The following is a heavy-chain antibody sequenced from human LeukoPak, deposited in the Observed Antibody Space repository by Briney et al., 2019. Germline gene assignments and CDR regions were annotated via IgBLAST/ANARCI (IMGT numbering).Heavy chain of an antibody. V-gene: IGHV3-23*01. Sequence: GGSLRLSCAASGFTFSSYAMSWVRQVPGKGLEWVSVISGSGGSTYYADSVKGRFTISRDNSKNTLYLQMNSLRAEDTAVYYCAKPSYDFGSRYYFDYWGQGTLVTVSS. CDR3: AKPSYDFGSRYYFDY. CDR2: ISGSGGST. CDR1: GFTFSSYA. J-gene: IGHJ4*02. D-gene: IGHD3-3*01.